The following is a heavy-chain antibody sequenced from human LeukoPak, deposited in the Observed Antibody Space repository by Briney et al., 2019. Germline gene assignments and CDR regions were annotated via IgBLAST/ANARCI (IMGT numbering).Heavy chain of an antibody. CDR3: ATAEVVAATASNFDY. Sequence: ASVKVSCKVSGYTLTELSMHWVRQAPGKGLEWMGGFDPEDGETIYAQKFQGRVTMTEDTSTDTAYMELSSLRSEDTAVYYCATAEVVAATASNFDYWGQGTLVAVSS. D-gene: IGHD2-15*01. J-gene: IGHJ4*02. CDR2: FDPEDGET. CDR1: GYTLTELS. V-gene: IGHV1-24*01.